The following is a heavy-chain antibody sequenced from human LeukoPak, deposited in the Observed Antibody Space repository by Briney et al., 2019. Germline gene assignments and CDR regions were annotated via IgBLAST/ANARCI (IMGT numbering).Heavy chain of an antibody. CDR2: FDPEDGET. D-gene: IGHD3-10*01. Sequence: ASVKVPCKVSGYTLTELSMHWVRQAPGKGLEWMGGFDPEDGETIYAQKFQGRVTMTEDTSTDTAYMELSSLRSEDTAVYYCATVTMVRGVMENWFDPWGQGTLVTVSS. V-gene: IGHV1-24*01. J-gene: IGHJ5*02. CDR1: GYTLTELS. CDR3: ATVTMVRGVMENWFDP.